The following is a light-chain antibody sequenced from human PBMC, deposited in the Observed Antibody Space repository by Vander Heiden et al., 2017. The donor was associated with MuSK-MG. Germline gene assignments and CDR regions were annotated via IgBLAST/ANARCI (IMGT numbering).Light chain of an antibody. Sequence: DIVLTQSPGTLSLSPGERVTLSCRASQSVSSTYLAWYQQKPGQAPRLLIYSTSSRATGIPDRFSGSGSGTDFTLTISRLEPEDFAVYYCQHYGSSPPFTFGPGTKVDIK. J-gene: IGKJ3*01. CDR1: QSVSSTY. V-gene: IGKV3-20*01. CDR3: QHYGSSPPFT. CDR2: STS.